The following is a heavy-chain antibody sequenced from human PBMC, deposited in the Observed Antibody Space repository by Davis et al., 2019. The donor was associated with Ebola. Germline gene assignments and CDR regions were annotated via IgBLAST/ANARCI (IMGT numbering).Heavy chain of an antibody. CDR1: GDSVSSGG. J-gene: IGHJ4*02. D-gene: IGHD5-12*01. CDR2: TYYSSKWYH. Sequence: HSQTLSLTCAISGDSVSSGGWNWIRQSPSRGLEWLGRTYYSSKWYHDYAVSLKSRITINPDTSKNQFSLQLNSVTPEDTAVYYCARGWLRTGLDYWGQGTLVTVSS. V-gene: IGHV6-1*01. CDR3: ARGWLRTGLDY.